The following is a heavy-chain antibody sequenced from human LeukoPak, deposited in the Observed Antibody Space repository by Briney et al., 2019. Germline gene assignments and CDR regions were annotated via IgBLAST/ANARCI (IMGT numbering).Heavy chain of an antibody. Sequence: SETLSLTCTVSGGSISSYYWSWVRQPPGKGLEWNGHIYYSGSTNYNPSLKSRVTISVDTSKNQFSLKLSSVTAADTAVYYCARDYYGSGSYYSWGQGTLVTVSS. CDR3: ARDYYGSGSYYS. CDR1: GGSISSYY. D-gene: IGHD3-10*01. V-gene: IGHV4-59*01. CDR2: IYYSGST. J-gene: IGHJ4*02.